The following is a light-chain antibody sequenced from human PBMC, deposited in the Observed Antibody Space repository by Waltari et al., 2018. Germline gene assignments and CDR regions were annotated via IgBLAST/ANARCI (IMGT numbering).Light chain of an antibody. V-gene: IGKV3-11*01. CDR2: DAS. CDR3: QQSYNTPFT. Sequence: ETVLTQSPATLSLSPGERATLSCRASEDVSIYLAWYQQKPGQAPRLLIYDASNRATGIPARFSGSGSGTDFTLTISSLQPEDFATYYCQQSYNTPFTFGPGTKVDVE. CDR1: EDVSIY. J-gene: IGKJ3*01.